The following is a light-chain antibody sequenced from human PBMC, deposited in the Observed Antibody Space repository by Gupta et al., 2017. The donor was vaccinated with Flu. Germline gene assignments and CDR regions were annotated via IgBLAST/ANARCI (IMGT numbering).Light chain of an antibody. V-gene: IGKV3-20*01. J-gene: IGKJ2*01. CDR2: GTS. CDR3: HHYGTSPYT. Sequence: ESVTLSGRAGESVNRNHLAWYQQKPGQAPRLLMYGTSNRAPGIPDRFSGGGSGTDFTLTINRVEPEDSAIFYCHHYGTSPYTFGQGPNLEIK. CDR1: ESVNRNH.